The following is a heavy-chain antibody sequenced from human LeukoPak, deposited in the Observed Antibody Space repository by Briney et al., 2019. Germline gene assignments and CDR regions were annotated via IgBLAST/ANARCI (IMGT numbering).Heavy chain of an antibody. J-gene: IGHJ4*02. V-gene: IGHV1-46*01. CDR1: GYTFTSYY. CDR3: ARDSYSGYDSGGY. D-gene: IGHD5-12*01. CDR2: INPSGGST. Sequence: ASVKVSCKPSGYTFTSYYMHWVRQAPGQGLEWMGIINPSGGSTSYAQKFQGRVTMTRDMSTSTVYMELSSLRSEDTAVYYCARDSYSGYDSGGYWGQGTLVTVSS.